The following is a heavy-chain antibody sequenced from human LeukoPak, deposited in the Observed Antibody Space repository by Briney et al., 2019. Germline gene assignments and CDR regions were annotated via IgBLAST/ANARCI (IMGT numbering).Heavy chain of an antibody. CDR1: GFTFSSYA. J-gene: IGHJ6*02. CDR2: IWYDGSNK. Sequence: GRSLRLSCAASGFTFSSYAMHWVRQAPGKGLEWVAVIWYDGSNKYYADSVKGRFTISRDNSKNTLYLQMNSLRAEDTAVYYCARDAAMFHYYYGMDVWGQGTTVTVSS. V-gene: IGHV3-33*08. D-gene: IGHD3-10*02. CDR3: ARDAAMFHYYYGMDV.